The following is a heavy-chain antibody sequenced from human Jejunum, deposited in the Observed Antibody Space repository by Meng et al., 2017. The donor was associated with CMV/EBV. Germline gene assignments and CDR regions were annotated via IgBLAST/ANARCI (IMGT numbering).Heavy chain of an antibody. V-gene: IGHV3-48*04. J-gene: IGHJ1*01. CDR3: ARGPNIVVVPAAKYFQH. CDR2: ISTTGSAI. CDR1: TFSPYT. D-gene: IGHD2-2*01. Sequence: TFSPYTMHWVRQAPGKGLEWISYISTTGSAIYYADSVKGRFAISRDNAKNSLYLQMNGLRAEDTAVYYCARGPNIVVVPAAKYFQHWGQGTLVTVSS.